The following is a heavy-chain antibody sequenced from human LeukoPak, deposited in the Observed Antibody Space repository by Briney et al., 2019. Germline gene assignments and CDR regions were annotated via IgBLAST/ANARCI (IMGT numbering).Heavy chain of an antibody. CDR1: GGSISSGSYY. Sequence: SETLSLTCTVSGGSISSGSYYWSWIRQPAGKGLEWIGRIYTSGSTNYNPSLKSRVTISVDTSKNQFSLKLSSVTAADTAVYYRARDGSYYYGSGSYKYYYGMDVWGQGTTVTVSS. CDR3: ARDGSYYYGSGSYKYYYGMDV. J-gene: IGHJ6*02. D-gene: IGHD3-10*01. V-gene: IGHV4-61*02. CDR2: IYTSGST.